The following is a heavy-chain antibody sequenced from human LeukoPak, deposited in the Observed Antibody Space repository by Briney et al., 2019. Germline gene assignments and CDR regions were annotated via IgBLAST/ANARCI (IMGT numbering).Heavy chain of an antibody. Sequence: GESLEISCKGFGYSFSTYWIAWVRQMPGKGLEWMGIIYPGDSDTRYSPSFQGQVTISADKSISTAYLQWSSLKASDSAMYYCARTYYYGSGTYWENWFDPWGQGTLVTVSS. J-gene: IGHJ5*02. D-gene: IGHD3-10*01. CDR3: ARTYYYGSGTYWENWFDP. V-gene: IGHV5-51*01. CDR2: IYPGDSDT. CDR1: GYSFSTYW.